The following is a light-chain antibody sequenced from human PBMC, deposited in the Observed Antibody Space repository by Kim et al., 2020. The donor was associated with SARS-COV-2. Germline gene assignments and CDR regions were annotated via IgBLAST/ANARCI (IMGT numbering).Light chain of an antibody. CDR3: QQHTNWPLT. CDR1: QTVRNN. J-gene: IGKJ4*01. V-gene: IGKV3-15*01. CDR2: GVS. Sequence: EVVMTQSPATLSVSPGERVTLSCRASQTVRNNCLVWYQQKPGQAPRVLIYGVSTRATGIPARFSGSGSGTEFTLTISSLQSEDLGIYYCQQHTNWPLTFGGGTKVDIK.